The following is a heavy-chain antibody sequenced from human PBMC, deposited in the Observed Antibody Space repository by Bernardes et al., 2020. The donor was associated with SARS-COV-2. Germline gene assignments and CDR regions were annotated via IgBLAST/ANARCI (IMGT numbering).Heavy chain of an antibody. CDR1: GYIFTDYG. J-gene: IGHJ4*02. V-gene: IGHV1-18*01. D-gene: IGHD4-4*01. CDR2: ISINNGNT. Sequence: ASVKVSCKTSGYIFTDYGISWVRQAPGQGLEWMAWISINNGNTNYGQKFQGRVTMTTDTSTNTAYMELRGLTSDDTAVYYCARDRRLYSNYFDYWGQGTLVTVSS. CDR3: ARDRRLYSNYFDY.